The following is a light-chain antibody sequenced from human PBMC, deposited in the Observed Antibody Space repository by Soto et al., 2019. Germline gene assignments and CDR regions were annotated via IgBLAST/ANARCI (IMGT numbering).Light chain of an antibody. J-gene: IGKJ5*01. Sequence: IVLTQSPATLSLSPGERATLSCRASETIRNLLAWYQQRPGQAPRLLIYDAFSRAPGIPARFSGGGSGTDCTLTISSLETEDCGVYYCQQRHNWPITFGQGTRLEIK. CDR3: QQRHNWPIT. CDR1: ETIRNL. CDR2: DAF. V-gene: IGKV3-11*01.